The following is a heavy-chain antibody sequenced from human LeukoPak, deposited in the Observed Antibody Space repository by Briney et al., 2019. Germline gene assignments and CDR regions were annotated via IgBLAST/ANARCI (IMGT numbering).Heavy chain of an antibody. CDR1: GFTFDDYG. V-gene: IGHV3-9*03. CDR2: ITWNSVSI. D-gene: IGHD3-22*01. CDR3: AKDTRPQSSGYSHFDY. J-gene: IGHJ4*02. Sequence: GRSLRLSCAASGFTFDDYGMHWVRQAPGKGLEWVSGITWNSVSIGYADSVKGRFTISRDNAKNSLYLQMISLRAEDMALYYCAKDTRPQSSGYSHFDYWGQGTLVTVSS.